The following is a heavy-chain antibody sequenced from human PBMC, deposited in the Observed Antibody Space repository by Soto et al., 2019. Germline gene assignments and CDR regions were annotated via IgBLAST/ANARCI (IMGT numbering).Heavy chain of an antibody. CDR2: IDYGGST. D-gene: IGHD2-21*01. Sequence: QVQLRESGPGLVEPSETLSLNCTVSCGSINGYYWCCIRQSPGKGLDWMGYIDYGGSTNFNPSLRSRVTMSVDTSKNQFSLKLNSVTAADTAVYYCARRGRAWSGGDFDIWGLGTMVVVSS. CDR3: ARRGRAWSGGDFDI. V-gene: IGHV4-59*08. CDR1: CGSINGYY. J-gene: IGHJ3*02.